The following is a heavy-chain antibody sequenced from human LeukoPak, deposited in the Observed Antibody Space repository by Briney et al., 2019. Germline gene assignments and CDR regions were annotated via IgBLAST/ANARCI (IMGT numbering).Heavy chain of an antibody. J-gene: IGHJ4*02. Sequence: GGSLRLSCAASGFTVSSNYMSWVRQAPGKGLERVSVIYSGGSTYYADSVKGRFTISRDNSKNTLYLQMNRLRAEDTAVYYCASRGRDSSSWQYWGQGTLVTVSS. D-gene: IGHD6-13*01. CDR2: IYSGGST. CDR1: GFTVSSNY. CDR3: ASRGRDSSSWQY. V-gene: IGHV3-66*01.